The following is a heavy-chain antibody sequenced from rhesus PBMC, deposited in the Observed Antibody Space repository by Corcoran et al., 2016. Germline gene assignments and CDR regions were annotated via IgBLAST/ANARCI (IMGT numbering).Heavy chain of an antibody. Sequence: EVQLVESGGGLVQPGGSLRLSCAASGFNFGDYGMNWVRQAPGKGLEGVSSISNTVKHVYYADAVKGLFPVSRDNAKNSLSLQMSGLRAEDTAVYYCTREGISYIGYTEPNFDYWGQESWSPSPQ. CDR3: TREGISYIGYTEPNFDY. J-gene: IGHJ4*01. V-gene: IGHV3-183*02. CDR1: GFNFGDYG. D-gene: IGHD5-12*01. CDR2: ISNTVKHV.